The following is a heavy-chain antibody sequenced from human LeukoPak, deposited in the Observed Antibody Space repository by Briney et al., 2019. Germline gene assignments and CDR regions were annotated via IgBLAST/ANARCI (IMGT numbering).Heavy chain of an antibody. CDR3: ARFSSGYYHNFDY. D-gene: IGHD3-22*01. CDR1: GGSISSYH. Sequence: SETLSLTCTVSGGSISSYHWSWIRQPAGKGLEWIGYIYYSGSTNYNPSLKSRVTISVDTSKNQFSLKLSSVTAADTAVYYCARFSSGYYHNFDYWGQGTLVTVSS. CDR2: IYYSGST. V-gene: IGHV4-59*01. J-gene: IGHJ4*02.